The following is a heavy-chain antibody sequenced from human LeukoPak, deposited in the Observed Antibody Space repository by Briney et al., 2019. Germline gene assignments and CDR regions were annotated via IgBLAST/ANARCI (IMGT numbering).Heavy chain of an antibody. D-gene: IGHD4-17*01. J-gene: IGHJ5*02. CDR3: ARGDDYGDSSWFDP. CDR2: INPNSGGT. Sequence: ASVKVSCKASGYTFTGYYIHWVRQAPGQGLEWMGWINPNSGGTNYAQKFQGRVTMTRDTSIGTAYMELTRLTSDDTAVYYCARGDDYGDSSWFDPWGQGTLVTVSS. V-gene: IGHV1-2*02. CDR1: GYTFTGYY.